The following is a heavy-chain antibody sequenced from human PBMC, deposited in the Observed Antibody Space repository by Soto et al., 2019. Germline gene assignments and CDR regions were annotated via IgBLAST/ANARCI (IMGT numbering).Heavy chain of an antibody. CDR3: ARDTTVTTPTYFAS. D-gene: IGHD4-17*01. V-gene: IGHV3-66*01. J-gene: IGHJ4*02. Sequence: EVQLVESGGGLVHPGGSLRLSCAASGLTVSNSYMNWVRQAPGEGLEWVSILYSDGTTYYADSVKGRFTISRDNSKNTLYLQMHSLRADDTAVYYCARDTTVTTPTYFASWGQGTLVIVSS. CDR2: LYSDGTT. CDR1: GLTVSNSY.